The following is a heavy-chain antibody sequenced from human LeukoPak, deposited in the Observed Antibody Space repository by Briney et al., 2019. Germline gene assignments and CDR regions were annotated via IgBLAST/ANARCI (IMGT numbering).Heavy chain of an antibody. CDR1: GYTFTGYY. V-gene: IGHV1-2*02. J-gene: IGHJ4*02. D-gene: IGHD6-13*01. CDR3: VRDLSFGQLVQSH. Sequence: APVKVSCKASGYTFTGYYMHWVRQAPGQGLEWMGWINPNSGGTNYAQKFQGRVTMTRDTSISTAYMELSRLRSDDTAVYYCVRDLSFGQLVQSHWGQGTLVTVSS. CDR2: INPNSGGT.